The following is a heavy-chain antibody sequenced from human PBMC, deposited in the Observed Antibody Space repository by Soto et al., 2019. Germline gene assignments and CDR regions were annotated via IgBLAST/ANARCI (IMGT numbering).Heavy chain of an antibody. CDR3: ARVGAIAPAEGDY. Sequence: QNQLVQSGTEVREPGASVKVSCQASGYTFTSYGIIWVRQAPGQGLELMGWISGYNNNKNYAQKYQARVTMTTDTYTRTAYMELRSLRSDDTAVYYCARVGAIAPAEGDYWGQGTLVTVSS. D-gene: IGHD6-13*01. CDR1: GYTFTSYG. CDR2: ISGYNNNK. J-gene: IGHJ4*02. V-gene: IGHV1-18*01.